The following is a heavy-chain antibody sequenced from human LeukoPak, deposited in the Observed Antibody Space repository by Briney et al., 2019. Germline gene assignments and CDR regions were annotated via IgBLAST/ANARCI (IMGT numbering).Heavy chain of an antibody. CDR1: GFIVSSKY. V-gene: IGHV3-66*01. Sequence: PGGSLRLSCAASGFIVSSKYMSWVRQAPGKGLEWVSVIYSGGSTHYADSVKGRFTISRDNSKNMLYLRMNTLRAEDTAVYYCARDRHKYNYDSGGYPPYWGQGTLVTVSS. CDR2: IYSGGST. J-gene: IGHJ4*02. D-gene: IGHD3-22*01. CDR3: ARDRHKYNYDSGGYPPY.